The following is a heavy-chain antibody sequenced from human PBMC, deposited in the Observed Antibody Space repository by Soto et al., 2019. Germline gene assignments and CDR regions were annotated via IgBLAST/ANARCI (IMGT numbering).Heavy chain of an antibody. V-gene: IGHV3-30*18. Sequence: QVQLVESGGGGVQPGRSLRLSCAASGFTFSSYGMHWVRQAPCKGLELVAVISYDGSNKYYADSVKGRFTISRDNSKNTLYLQMNSLRAEDTAVYYCAKDTAHYGSGGADYCGQGTLVTVSS. CDR3: AKDTAHYGSGGADY. D-gene: IGHD3-10*01. CDR1: GFTFSSYG. J-gene: IGHJ4*02. CDR2: ISYDGSNK.